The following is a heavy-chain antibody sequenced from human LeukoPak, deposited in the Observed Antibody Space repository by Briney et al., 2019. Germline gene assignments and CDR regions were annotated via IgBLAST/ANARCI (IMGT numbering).Heavy chain of an antibody. J-gene: IGHJ6*03. CDR3: ARQIGQDPGYYYMDV. CDR1: GYTFTGYY. CDR2: INPNSGGT. V-gene: IGHV1-2*02. Sequence: GASVKVSCKASGYTFTGYYMHWVRQAPGQGLEWMGWINPNSGGTNYAQKFQGRVTMTRDTSISTAYMELSRLRSDDTAVYYCARQIGQDPGYYYMDVWGKGTTVTVSS. D-gene: IGHD3-22*01.